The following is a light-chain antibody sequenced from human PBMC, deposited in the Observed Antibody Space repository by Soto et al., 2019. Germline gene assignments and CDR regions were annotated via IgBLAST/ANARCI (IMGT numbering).Light chain of an antibody. CDR1: SSDVGSYNY. J-gene: IGLJ2*01. V-gene: IGLV2-14*01. CDR2: DVS. CDR3: SSYTSSSTLV. Sequence: QSALTQPASVSGSPGQSITISCTGTSSDVGSYNYVSWYQQHTGKAPKLMIYDVSNRPSGVSNRFSGSKSGNTAYLTISGIQAEDEADYYFSSYTSSSTLVFGGGTKRAVL.